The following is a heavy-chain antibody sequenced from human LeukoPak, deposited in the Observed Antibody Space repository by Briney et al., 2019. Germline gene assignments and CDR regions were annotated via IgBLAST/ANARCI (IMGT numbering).Heavy chain of an antibody. D-gene: IGHD6-19*01. CDR3: ARFRYSSAWFDY. J-gene: IGHJ4*02. CDR2: IYYSGST. Sequence: SETLSLTCTVSGGSISSSSYYWGWIRQPPGKGLEWIGSIYYSGSTYYNPSLKSRVTISVDTSKNQFSLKLSSVTAADTAVYYCARFRYSSAWFDYWGQGTLVTVSS. V-gene: IGHV4-39*01. CDR1: GGSISSSSYY.